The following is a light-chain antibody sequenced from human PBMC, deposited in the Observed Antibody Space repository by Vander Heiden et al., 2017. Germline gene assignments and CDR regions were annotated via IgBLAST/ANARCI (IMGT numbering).Light chain of an antibody. Sequence: SYELTQPPSVSVSPGQTASITCSGDKLGDKYACWYQQKPGQSPVLVIYQDSKRPSGIPERFSGSNSGNTATLTISGTQAMDEADCYCQAWDSSTVVFGGGTKLTAL. J-gene: IGLJ2*01. CDR1: KLGDKY. CDR3: QAWDSSTVV. V-gene: IGLV3-1*01. CDR2: QDS.